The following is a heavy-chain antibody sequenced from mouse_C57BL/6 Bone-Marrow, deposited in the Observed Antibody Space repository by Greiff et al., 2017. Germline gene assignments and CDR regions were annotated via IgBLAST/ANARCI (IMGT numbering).Heavy chain of an antibody. D-gene: IGHD2-5*01. CDR3: AREGSNYGAMDY. CDR1: GYTFTSYW. V-gene: IGHV1-53*01. J-gene: IGHJ4*01. Sequence: VQLQQSGTELVKPGASVKLSCKASGYTFTSYWMHWVKQRPGQGLEWIGNINPSNGGTNYNEKFKSKATLTVDKSSSTAYMQLSSLTSEDSAVYYCAREGSNYGAMDYWGQGTSVTVSS. CDR2: INPSNGGT.